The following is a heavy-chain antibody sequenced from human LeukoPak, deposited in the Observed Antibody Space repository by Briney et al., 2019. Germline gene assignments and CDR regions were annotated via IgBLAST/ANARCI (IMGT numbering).Heavy chain of an antibody. Sequence: PSETLSLTCTVSGGSISSYYWSWIRQPAAKGRDWIGRIYTSGSTNYNPSLKSRVTMSVDTSKNQFSLKLSSVTAADTAVYYCARGPYDSNPFDYWGQGTLVTVSS. CDR3: ARGPYDSNPFDY. J-gene: IGHJ4*02. D-gene: IGHD3-22*01. CDR1: GGSISSYY. V-gene: IGHV4-4*07. CDR2: IYTSGST.